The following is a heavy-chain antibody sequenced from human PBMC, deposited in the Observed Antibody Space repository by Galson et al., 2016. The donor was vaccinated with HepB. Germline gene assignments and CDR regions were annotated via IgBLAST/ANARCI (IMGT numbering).Heavy chain of an antibody. CDR3: AKVRGDYYYDTSGLDAFDI. J-gene: IGHJ3*02. CDR1: GFTFGTHA. Sequence: SLRLSCAASGFTFGTHAMHWVRQAPGKGLEWVAVISYDGSNNYYADSVKGRFTISRDNSQNTLFLQMNSLRTEDTAIYYCAKVRGDYYYDTSGLDAFDIWGQGTMVTVS. V-gene: IGHV3-30*18. D-gene: IGHD3-22*01. CDR2: ISYDGSNN.